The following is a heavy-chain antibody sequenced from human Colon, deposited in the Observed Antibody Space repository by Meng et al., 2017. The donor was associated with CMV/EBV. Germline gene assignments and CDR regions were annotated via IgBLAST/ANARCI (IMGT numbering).Heavy chain of an antibody. J-gene: IGHJ6*02. CDR2: MNQDGSEK. D-gene: IGHD2-2*01. Sequence: GGSLRLSCAASGFTFSSYWMNWVRQVPGKGLEWVASMNQDGSEKYYVDAVKGRFTISRDNAKNSLYVQMNSLSAEDTAVYYCGSDGSVYCRSGSCYHGYYYGVDVWGQGTTVTVSS. V-gene: IGHV3-7*01. CDR1: GFTFSSYW. CDR3: GSDGSVYCRSGSCYHGYYYGVDV.